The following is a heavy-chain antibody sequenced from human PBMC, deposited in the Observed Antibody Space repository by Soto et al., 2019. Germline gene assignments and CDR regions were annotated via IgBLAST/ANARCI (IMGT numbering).Heavy chain of an antibody. D-gene: IGHD1-26*01. J-gene: IGHJ4*02. CDR1: GGSISSSSYY. V-gene: IGHV4-39*01. CDR2: IYYSGST. CDR3: ARRDGSYPYYFDY. Sequence: PSETLSLTCTVSGGSISSSSYYWGWIRQPPGKGLEWIGSIYYSGSTYYNPSLKSRVTISVDTSKNQFSMKLSSVTAADTAVYYCARRDGSYPYYFDYWGQGTLVTVSS.